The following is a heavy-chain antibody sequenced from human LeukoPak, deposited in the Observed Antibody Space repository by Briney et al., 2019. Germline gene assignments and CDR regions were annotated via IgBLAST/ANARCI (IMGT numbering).Heavy chain of an antibody. D-gene: IGHD1-1*01. J-gene: IGHJ4*03. V-gene: IGHV4-34*01. CDR2: INHRGDT. Sequence: SETLSLICAVYGGSFSSYYWSWIRQSPGKGLEWIAEINHRGDTNYNPSVKSRVTISVDTSKNQFSLKVTSLTAADTAVYYCARGPTISETGYFDYWGQGTLVTVSS. CDR3: ARGPTISETGYFDY. CDR1: GGSFSSYY.